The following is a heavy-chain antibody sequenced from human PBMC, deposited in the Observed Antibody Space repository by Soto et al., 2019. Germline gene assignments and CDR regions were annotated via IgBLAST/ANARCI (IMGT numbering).Heavy chain of an antibody. J-gene: IGHJ6*02. CDR3: ARELEWECTDDYYYYGMDV. Sequence: LRRPLSLTCAVSGGSISSSNWWSWVRQPPGKGLEWIGEIYHSGSTNYNPSLKSRVTMSVDKSKNQFSLKLSSVTAADTAVYYCARELEWECTDDYYYYGMDVWGQGTTVTVSS. D-gene: IGHD1-26*01. CDR1: GGSISSSNW. CDR2: IYHSGST. V-gene: IGHV4-4*02.